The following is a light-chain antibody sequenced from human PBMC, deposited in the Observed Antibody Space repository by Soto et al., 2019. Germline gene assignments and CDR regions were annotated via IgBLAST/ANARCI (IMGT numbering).Light chain of an antibody. CDR1: QSVSSSY. CDR3: QQSNDWLPIT. J-gene: IGKJ5*01. V-gene: IGKV3D-20*02. Sequence: IVCTQYPGTLSLSPGERYTLSCMASQSVSSSYLAWYQQKPGQAPRLLIYGASSRATGIPDRFSGSGSGTEFTLTISSLQSEDFAVYYCQQSNDWLPITVGPVTRLEIK. CDR2: GAS.